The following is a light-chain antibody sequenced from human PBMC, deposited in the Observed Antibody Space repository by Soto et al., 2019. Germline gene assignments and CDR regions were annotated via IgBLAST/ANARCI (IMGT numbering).Light chain of an antibody. CDR1: QSLLHSNGYNY. J-gene: IGKJ4*01. V-gene: IGKV2-28*01. CDR2: MGS. Sequence: DIVMTQSPLSLPVTPGEPASISCRSSQSLLHSNGYNYLDWYLQKPGQSPRLLVYMGSSRASGVRDRVSGNGSGKDFTLKISRVEAEDVGVYYGMQALQTPLTFGGGTNVEIK. CDR3: MQALQTPLT.